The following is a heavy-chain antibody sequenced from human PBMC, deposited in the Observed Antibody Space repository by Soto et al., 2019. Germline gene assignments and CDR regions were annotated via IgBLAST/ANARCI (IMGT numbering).Heavy chain of an antibody. CDR3: ARGVIH. J-gene: IGHJ4*02. V-gene: IGHV4-59*06. D-gene: IGHD3-16*02. Sequence: PSETLSLTCSVSGDSIGSYYWSWIRQHPGKGLEWIGYIYYSGSTSYNPSLKSRLTISVDTSKNQFSLKLSSVTAADTAVYYCARGVIHWGQGTLVTVSS. CDR1: GDSIGSYY. CDR2: IYYSGST.